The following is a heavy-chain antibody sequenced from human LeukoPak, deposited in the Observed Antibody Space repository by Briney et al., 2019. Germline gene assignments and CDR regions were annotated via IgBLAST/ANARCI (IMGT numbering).Heavy chain of an antibody. CDR2: ISGSSSTI. J-gene: IGHJ4*02. CDR1: GVTFSSDS. Sequence: GGSLRLSCAGPGVTFSSDSMNLVRQAPGKGLEWVSYISGSSSTIFYADSVKGRFTISRDNAKKSLYLQMNSLRDEDTAVYYCAREGSMIRGVMFDYWGQGTLVTVSS. V-gene: IGHV3-48*02. CDR3: AREGSMIRGVMFDY. D-gene: IGHD3-10*01.